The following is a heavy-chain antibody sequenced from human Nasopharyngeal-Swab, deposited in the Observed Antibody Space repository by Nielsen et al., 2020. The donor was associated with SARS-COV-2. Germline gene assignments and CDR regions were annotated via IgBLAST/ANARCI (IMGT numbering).Heavy chain of an antibody. CDR2: ISYDGSNK. V-gene: IGHV3-30*18. J-gene: IGHJ6*02. CDR3: AKDRDSGDDSDDYYHYYGMDV. D-gene: IGHD5-12*01. Sequence: GESLKISCAASGFTFSSYGMHWVRQAPGKGLEWVAVISYDGSNKYYADSVKGRFTISRDNSKNTLYLQMNSLRAEDTAIYYCAKDRDSGDDSDDYYHYYGMDVWGQGTTVTVFS. CDR1: GFTFSSYG.